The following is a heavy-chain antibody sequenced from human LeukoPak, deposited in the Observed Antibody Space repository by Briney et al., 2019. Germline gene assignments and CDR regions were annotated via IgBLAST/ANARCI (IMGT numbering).Heavy chain of an antibody. CDR2: IYNSGST. CDR1: GGSISSGDNY. Sequence: SETLSLTCTVSGGSISSGDNYWSWLRQPPGKGLEWIGYIYNSGSTYYKPSLKSRVTISLDTSKNQLSLKLTSVTAADTAVYYCARLGPHLDFWGQGTLVTVSS. CDR3: ARLGPHLDF. D-gene: IGHD7-27*01. J-gene: IGHJ4*02. V-gene: IGHV4-30-4*08.